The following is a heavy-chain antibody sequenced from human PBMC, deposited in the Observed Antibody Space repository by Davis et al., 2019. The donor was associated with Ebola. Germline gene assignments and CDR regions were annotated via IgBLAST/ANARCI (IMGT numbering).Heavy chain of an antibody. CDR3: AKDSGSGNH. D-gene: IGHD2-15*01. J-gene: IGHJ5*02. CDR2: ISYDGSNK. V-gene: IGHV3-30-3*01. CDR1: GFTFSSYA. Sequence: GESLKISCAASGFTFSSYAMHWVRQAPGKGLEWVAVISYDGSNKYYADSVKGRFTISRDNAKNSLYLQMNSLRAEDTALYYCAKDSGSGNHWGQGTLVTVSS.